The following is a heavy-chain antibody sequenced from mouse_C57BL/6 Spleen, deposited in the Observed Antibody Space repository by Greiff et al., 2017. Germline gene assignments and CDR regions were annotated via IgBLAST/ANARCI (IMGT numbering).Heavy chain of an antibody. CDR1: GYTFTDYY. J-gene: IGHJ4*01. V-gene: IGHV1-76*01. CDR2: IYPGSGNT. Sequence: QVQLKQSGAELVRPGASVKLSCKASGYTFTDYYINWVKQRPGQGLEWIARIYPGSGNTYYNEKFKGKATLTAEKSSSTAYMQLSSLTSEDSAVYFCARGLTGPYYYAMDYWGQGTSVTVSS. CDR3: ARGLTGPYYYAMDY. D-gene: IGHD4-1*01.